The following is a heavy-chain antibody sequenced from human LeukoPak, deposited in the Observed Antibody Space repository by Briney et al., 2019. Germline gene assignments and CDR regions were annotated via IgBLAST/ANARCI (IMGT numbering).Heavy chain of an antibody. CDR1: GGSVSSGDYY. J-gene: IGHJ5*02. CDR3: AEVLYSYDSSGLGWFDP. D-gene: IGHD3-22*01. Sequence: SETLSLTCTVSGGSVSSGDYYWSWIRQPPGKGLEWSGYIYYSGSTYYNPSLKNRVTISVDTSKNQFSLKLSSVTAADTAVYYCAEVLYSYDSSGLGWFDPWGQGTLVTVSS. V-gene: IGHV4-30-4*08. CDR2: IYYSGST.